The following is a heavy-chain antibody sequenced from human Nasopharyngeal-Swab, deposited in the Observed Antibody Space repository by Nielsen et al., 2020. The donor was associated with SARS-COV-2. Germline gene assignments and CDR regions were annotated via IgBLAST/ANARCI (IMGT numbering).Heavy chain of an antibody. Sequence: SETLSLTCTVSGGSISSYYWSWIRQPPGKGLEWIGYIYYSGSTNYNPSLKSRVTISVDTSKNQFSLKLSSVTAADTAVYYCARDRKAYYDSSGFDHWGQGTLVTVSS. CDR1: GGSISSYY. J-gene: IGHJ4*02. D-gene: IGHD3-22*01. CDR2: IYYSGST. CDR3: ARDRKAYYDSSGFDH. V-gene: IGHV4-59*13.